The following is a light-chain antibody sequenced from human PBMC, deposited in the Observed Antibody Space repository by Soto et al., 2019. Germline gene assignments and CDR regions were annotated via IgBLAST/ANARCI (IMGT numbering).Light chain of an antibody. J-gene: IGKJ3*01. CDR1: QSISTW. V-gene: IGKV1-5*03. Sequence: DIQMTQSPSTLSASVGDSVIITCRASQSISTWLAWYQQKPGKAPKLLIYRASSLESGGPSRFSGSGSGTEFTLTISSLQPDAVATYYCHHYNSYPATFGPGTKVDIK. CDR2: RAS. CDR3: HHYNSYPAT.